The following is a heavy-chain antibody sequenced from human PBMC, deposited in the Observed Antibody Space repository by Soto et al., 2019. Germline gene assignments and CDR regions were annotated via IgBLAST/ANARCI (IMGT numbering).Heavy chain of an antibody. J-gene: IGHJ3*02. D-gene: IGHD2-21*02. CDR3: ARGGDERYGDAFDI. CDR1: GFTVSSNY. Sequence: GGSLRLSCAASGFTVSSNYMSWVRQAPGKGLEWVSVIYSGGSTYYADSVKGRFTISRDNSKNTLYLQMNSLRAEDTAVYYCARGGDERYGDAFDIWGQGTMVTVSS. V-gene: IGHV3-66*01. CDR2: IYSGGST.